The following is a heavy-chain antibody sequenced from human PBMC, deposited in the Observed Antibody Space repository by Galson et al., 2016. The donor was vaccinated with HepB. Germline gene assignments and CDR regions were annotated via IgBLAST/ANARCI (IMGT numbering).Heavy chain of an antibody. CDR1: GYSFTTHW. D-gene: IGHD2-15*01. CDR2: IYPGDSDT. Sequence: QSGAEVKKPGESLKISCKASGYSFTTHWIGWVRQMPGKGLEWMGIIYPGDSDTRYSPSFQGQVTISVDKSVNIAYLQWSSLKASDTPIYYCARNPLGSCSGGGCYTEIYFDYWGQGTLVTVSS. CDR3: ARNPLGSCSGGGCYTEIYFDY. V-gene: IGHV5-51*01. J-gene: IGHJ4*02.